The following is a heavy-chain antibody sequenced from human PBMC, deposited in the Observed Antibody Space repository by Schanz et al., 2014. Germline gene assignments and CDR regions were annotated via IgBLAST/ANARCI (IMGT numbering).Heavy chain of an antibody. CDR1: GFIFSNSW. V-gene: IGHV3-7*01. J-gene: IGHJ4*02. CDR3: ARDGAELYYFDD. D-gene: IGHD1-1*01. Sequence: EVQLVESGGGLVQPGGSLRLSCAASGFIFSNSWMSWVRQAPGKGLEWVANIKQDGSEKYYVDSVKGRFTISRDNAKNSLYLQMNSLRAEDTAVYYCARDGAELYYFDDWGQGTLVDDSS. CDR2: IKQDGSEK.